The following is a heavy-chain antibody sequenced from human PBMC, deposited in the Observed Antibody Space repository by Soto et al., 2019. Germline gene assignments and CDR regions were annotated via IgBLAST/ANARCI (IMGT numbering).Heavy chain of an antibody. CDR2: IKSKTDGGTT. Sequence: EVQLVESGGGLVKPGGSLRLSCAASGFTFSNAWMSWVRQAPGKGLEWVVRIKSKTDGGTTDYAAPVKGRFTISRDDSKNTLYLQKNSLKTEDTAVYYCTTEGGYYGSGSYCDDYWGQGTLVTVSS. CDR1: GFTFSNAW. CDR3: TTEGGYYGSGSYCDDY. J-gene: IGHJ4*02. D-gene: IGHD3-10*01. V-gene: IGHV3-15*01.